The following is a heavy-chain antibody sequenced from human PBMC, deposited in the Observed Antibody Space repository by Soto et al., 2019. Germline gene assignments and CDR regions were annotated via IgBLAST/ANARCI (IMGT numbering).Heavy chain of an antibody. CDR1: GGTFSSYA. CDR2: IIPIFGTA. CDR3: ARYIVGFGGGAFDI. J-gene: IGHJ3*02. V-gene: IGHV1-69*13. D-gene: IGHD3-10*01. Sequence: ASVKVSCKASGGTFSSYAISWVRQAPGQGLEWMGGIIPIFGTANYAQKFQGRVTITADESTSTAYMELSSLRSEDTAVYYCARYIVGFGGGAFDIWGQGTMVTVSS.